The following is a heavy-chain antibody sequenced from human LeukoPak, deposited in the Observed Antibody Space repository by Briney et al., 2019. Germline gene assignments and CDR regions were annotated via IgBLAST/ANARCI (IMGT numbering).Heavy chain of an antibody. J-gene: IGHJ5*02. CDR1: GFTFSNYW. Sequence: GGSLRLSCVASGFTFSNYWMHWVRQPPGKGLVWVSRIYVDGRTTNYADSVKGRFTISRDNAKNTVYLEMNSLSVEDTATYYCIRDFRSADLWGQGTPVTVTS. CDR2: IYVDGRTT. V-gene: IGHV3-74*01. CDR3: IRDFRSADL.